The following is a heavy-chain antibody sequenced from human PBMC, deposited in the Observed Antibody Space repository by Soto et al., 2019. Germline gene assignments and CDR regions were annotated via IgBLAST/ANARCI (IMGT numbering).Heavy chain of an antibody. V-gene: IGHV4-59*08. CDR3: GRQGIGFLHGLVDV. CDR1: SGPSKSHN. J-gene: IGHJ6*01. CDR2: VYDTWST. D-gene: IGHD3-10*01. Sequence: QVQVQQSGPGLVKPSETLSLTCTVSSGPSKSHNWGWIRQPPGRGLEWIGYVYDTWSTSYNPSLKSRVTVSADTSTNRISLTLRFVTAADTAVYYCGRQGIGFLHGLVDVWGQGTTVIVSS.